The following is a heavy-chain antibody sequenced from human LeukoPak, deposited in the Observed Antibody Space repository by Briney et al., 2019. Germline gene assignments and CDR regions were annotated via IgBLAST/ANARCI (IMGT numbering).Heavy chain of an antibody. J-gene: IGHJ4*02. Sequence: GGSLRLSCAASGFTFSSYSMNWVRQAPGKGLEWVSSISSSSSYIYYADSVKGRFTISRDNAKSSLYLQMNSLRAEDTAVYYCARDERGYCSSTSCYPPFWFYWGQGTLVTVSS. CDR1: GFTFSSYS. CDR3: ARDERGYCSSTSCYPPFWFY. V-gene: IGHV3-21*01. D-gene: IGHD2-2*01. CDR2: ISSSSSYI.